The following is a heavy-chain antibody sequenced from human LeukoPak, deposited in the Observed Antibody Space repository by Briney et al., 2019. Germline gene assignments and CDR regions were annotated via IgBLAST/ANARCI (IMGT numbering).Heavy chain of an antibody. CDR3: AREGSYVWGSYEDAFDI. D-gene: IGHD3-16*01. Sequence: ASETLSLTCTVSGYSISSGYYWSWIRQPPGKGLGWIGEINHSGSTNYNPSLKSRVTISVDTSKNQLSLKLSSVTAADTAVYYCAREGSYVWGSYEDAFDIWGQGTMVTVSS. V-gene: IGHV4-38-2*02. J-gene: IGHJ3*02. CDR1: GYSISSGYY. CDR2: INHSGST.